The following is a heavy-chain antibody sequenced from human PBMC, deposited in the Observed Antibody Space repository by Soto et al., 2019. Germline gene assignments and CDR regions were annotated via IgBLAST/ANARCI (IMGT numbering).Heavy chain of an antibody. CDR2: INPNSGGT. J-gene: IGHJ5*02. CDR1: GYTFTGYY. CDR3: ARNYFGVVWGGLDP. D-gene: IGHD3-3*01. Sequence: ASVKVSCKASGYTFTGYYMHWVRQAPGQGLEWMGWINPNSGGTNYAQKFQGRVTMTRDTSISTAYMELSRLRPDDTAVYYCARNYFGVVWGGLDPWGQGTLVTVSS. V-gene: IGHV1-2*02.